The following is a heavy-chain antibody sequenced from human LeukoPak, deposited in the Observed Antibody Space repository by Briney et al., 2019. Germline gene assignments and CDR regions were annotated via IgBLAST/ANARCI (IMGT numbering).Heavy chain of an antibody. CDR1: GFTFSSDW. J-gene: IGHJ4*02. CDR2: INQDVRDK. V-gene: IGHV3-7*01. Sequence: GGSLRLSCAASGFTFSSDWMSWVRQAPGKGLEWVANINQDVRDKSYVDSLRGRFTISRDNARNSLYLQMNSLRAEDTAMYYCAGGAGYWGQGTLVTVSS. CDR3: AGGAGY.